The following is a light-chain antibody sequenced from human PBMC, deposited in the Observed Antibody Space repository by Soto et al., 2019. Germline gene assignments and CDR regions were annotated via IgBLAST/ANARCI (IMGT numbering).Light chain of an antibody. CDR2: DVS. Sequence: QSALTQPASVSGSPGQSITISCTGTSSDVGGYNYVSWYQHHPGKAPKLMIYDVSNRPSGVSNRFSGSKSGNTASLTISGFQAEDEADYYCSSYTSSSTVVFGGGTKLTVL. CDR1: SSDVGGYNY. CDR3: SSYTSSSTVV. V-gene: IGLV2-14*03. J-gene: IGLJ2*01.